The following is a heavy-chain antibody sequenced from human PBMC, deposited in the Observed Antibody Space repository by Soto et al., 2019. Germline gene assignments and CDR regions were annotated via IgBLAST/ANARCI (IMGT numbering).Heavy chain of an antibody. J-gene: IGHJ6*03. CDR1: GYTFTSYG. Sequence: ASVKVSCKASGYTFTSYGISWVRQAPGQGLEWMGWISAYNGNTNYAQKLQGRVTMTTDTSTSTAYMELRSLRSDDTAVYYCARDHRRLIAAAGTGSYYYYYMDVWGKGTTVTVSS. CDR2: ISAYNGNT. D-gene: IGHD6-13*01. CDR3: ARDHRRLIAAAGTGSYYYYYMDV. V-gene: IGHV1-18*01.